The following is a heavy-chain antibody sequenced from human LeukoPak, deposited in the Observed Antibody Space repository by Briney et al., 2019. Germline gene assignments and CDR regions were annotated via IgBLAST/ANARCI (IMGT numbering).Heavy chain of an antibody. V-gene: IGHV1-24*01. CDR2: FDPEDGET. CDR1: GYTLTELS. CDR3: ATSYYYDSSGYYETYYFDY. J-gene: IGHJ4*02. D-gene: IGHD3-22*01. Sequence: ASVKVSCKVSGYTLTELSMHWVRPAPGKGLEWMGGFDPEDGETIYAQKFQGRVTMTEDTSTDTAYMELSSLRSEDTAVYYCATSYYYDSSGYYETYYFDYWGQGTLVTVSS.